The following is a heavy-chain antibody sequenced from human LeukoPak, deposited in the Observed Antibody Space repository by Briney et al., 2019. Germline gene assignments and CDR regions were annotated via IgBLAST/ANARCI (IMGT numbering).Heavy chain of an antibody. CDR1: GFTFSSYS. CDR3: ARDGRGDYCSGGSCLMFDP. J-gene: IGHJ5*02. CDR2: ISSSSSYI. Sequence: AGGSLILSCAASGFTFSSYSLNWVRQAPGKGLEWVSSISSSSSYIYYADSVKGRFTISRDNAKNSLFLQMNSLRVEDTAVYYCARDGRGDYCSGGSCLMFDPWGQGTLVTVSS. D-gene: IGHD2-15*01. V-gene: IGHV3-21*01.